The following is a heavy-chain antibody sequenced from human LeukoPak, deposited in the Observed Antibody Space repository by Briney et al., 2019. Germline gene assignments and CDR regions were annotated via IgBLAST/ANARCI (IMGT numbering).Heavy chain of an antibody. D-gene: IGHD3-16*01. CDR3: ARGAVMAHYYFDY. CDR1: GYSFTSYW. Sequence: GESLKISCKGSGYSFTSYWIGWVRQMPGKGLEWMGIIYPGDSDTRYSPSFQGQVTTSADKSISTAYLQWSSLKASDTAMYYCARGAVMAHYYFDYWGQGTLVTVSS. V-gene: IGHV5-51*01. J-gene: IGHJ4*02. CDR2: IYPGDSDT.